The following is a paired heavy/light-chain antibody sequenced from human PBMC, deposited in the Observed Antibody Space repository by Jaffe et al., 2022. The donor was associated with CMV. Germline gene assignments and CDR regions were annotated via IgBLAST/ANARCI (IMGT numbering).Light chain of an antibody. CDR2: GTS. J-gene: IGKJ4*01. CDR3: QQYVNSPLT. CDR1: QSVGSSY. V-gene: IGKV3-20*01. Sequence: EIVLTQSPGTLSLSPGERATLSCRASQSVGSSYLAWYQQKPGQAPRLLIYGTSSRATGIPDRFSGSGSGTDFTLTISRLEPEDFAVYYCQQYVNSPLTFGGGTKVEIK.
Heavy chain of an antibody. CDR3: ARPTDPFDRSAYPSDAFDI. V-gene: IGHV1-46*01. CDR2: INPSGGST. D-gene: IGHD3-22*01. J-gene: IGHJ3*02. Sequence: QVQLVQSGAEVKKPGASVKVSCKASGYTFTSYYLHWVRQAPAQGLEWMGVINPSGGSTNYAQNFQGRVTLTRDTSTSTVYMELSGLRSEDTAVYYCARPTDPFDRSAYPSDAFDIWGQGTMVTVSS. CDR1: GYTFTSYY.